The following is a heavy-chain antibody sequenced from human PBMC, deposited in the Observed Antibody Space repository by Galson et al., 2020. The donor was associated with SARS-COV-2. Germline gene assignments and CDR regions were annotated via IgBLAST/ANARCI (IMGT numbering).Heavy chain of an antibody. CDR2: IWYDGSNK. CDR1: GFTFSSYG. Sequence: GGSLRLSCAASGFTFSSYGMHWVRQAPGKGLEWVAVIWYDGSNKYYADSVKGRFTISRDNSKNTLYLQMNSLRAEDTAVYYCARDFGVAGSRDYWGQGTLVTVSS. D-gene: IGHD6-19*01. J-gene: IGHJ4*02. CDR3: ARDFGVAGSRDY. V-gene: IGHV3-33*01.